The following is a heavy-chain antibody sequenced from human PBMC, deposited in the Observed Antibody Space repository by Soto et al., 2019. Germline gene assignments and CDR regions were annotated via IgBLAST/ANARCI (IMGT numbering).Heavy chain of an antibody. CDR1: GYTFTGYY. J-gene: IGHJ6*02. CDR3: ARDPSGSSSTYYYYGMDV. CDR2: INPNSGGT. V-gene: IGHV1-2*04. Sequence: ASVKVSCKASGYTFTGYYMHWVRQAPGQGLEWMGWINPNSGGTNYAQKFQGWVTMTRDTSISTAYMELSRLRSDDTAMYYCARDPSGSSSTYYYYGMDVWVQGTTVTVSS. D-gene: IGHD6-6*01.